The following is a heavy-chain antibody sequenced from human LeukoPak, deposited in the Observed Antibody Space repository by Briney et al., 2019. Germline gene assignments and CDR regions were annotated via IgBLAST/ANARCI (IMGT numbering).Heavy chain of an antibody. CDR3: ARNHYYDILTGSVTYAMDV. CDR1: GGTFSSYA. V-gene: IGHV1-69*13. CDR2: IIPIFGTA. D-gene: IGHD3-9*01. J-gene: IGHJ6*02. Sequence: SVKVSCKASGGTFSSYAISWVRQAPGQGLEWMGGIIPIFGTANYAQKFQGRVTITADESTSTAYMELSSLRSDDTAVYYCARNHYYDILTGSVTYAMDVWGQGTTVTVSS.